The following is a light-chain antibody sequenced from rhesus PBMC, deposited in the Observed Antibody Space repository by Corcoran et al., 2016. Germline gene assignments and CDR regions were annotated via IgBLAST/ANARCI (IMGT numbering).Light chain of an antibody. V-gene: IGKV3-35*01. CDR3: QQYNNWNS. CDR2: YAS. Sequence: EIVMTQSPATLSLSPGERATLSCRASQSVSSNLAWYQQKPGQAPRLLIYYASNRATCIPDRFSGSGSGTDFTLTISSLEPEDVGVYYCQQYNNWNSFGQGTKVEIK. CDR1: QSVSSN. J-gene: IGKJ2*01.